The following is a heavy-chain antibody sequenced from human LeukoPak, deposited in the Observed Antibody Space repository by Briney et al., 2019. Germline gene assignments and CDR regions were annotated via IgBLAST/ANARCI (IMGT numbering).Heavy chain of an antibody. CDR1: GFTFSNYN. CDR2: ISSSGRYI. J-gene: IGHJ4*02. D-gene: IGHD3-16*01. Sequence: GGSLRLSCATSGFTFSNYNMNWVRRAPGKGLEWVSTISSSGRYIYYAESVKGRFIISRDNTNSSLFLQMNSLRAEDTAVYFCARNFDSVTSAFAYWGQGSLVTVSS. CDR3: ARNFDSVTSAFAY. V-gene: IGHV3-21*01.